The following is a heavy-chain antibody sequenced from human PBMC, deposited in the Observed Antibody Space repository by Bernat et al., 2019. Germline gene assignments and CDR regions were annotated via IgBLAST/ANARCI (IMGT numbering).Heavy chain of an antibody. Sequence: VQLSESGGGLVQPGGSLRLSCAASGFTFSNYAMSWVRQAPGKGLEWVSAIGGSDGNTYYADSVKGRFTISRDNSKNILYLQMNSLRAEDTAVYSCSRPGGSYVFRGFDSWGQGTLVTVSS. CDR3: SRPGGSYVFRGFDS. V-gene: IGHV3-23*01. J-gene: IGHJ4*02. D-gene: IGHD1-26*01. CDR2: IGGSDGNT. CDR1: GFTFSNYA.